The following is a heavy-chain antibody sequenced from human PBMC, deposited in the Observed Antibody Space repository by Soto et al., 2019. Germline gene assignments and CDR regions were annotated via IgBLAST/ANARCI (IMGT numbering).Heavy chain of an antibody. CDR1: GASISNYY. D-gene: IGHD1-1*01. Sequence: SETLSLTCTVSGASISNYYWSGIRQPAGKGLECLGRIYASGTTTYNPSLRSRVTMSVDTSKNQFSLNLNSVTAADTAVYYCARESRSELGTVEYWGQGTLVTVSS. J-gene: IGHJ4*02. V-gene: IGHV4-4*07. CDR3: ARESRSELGTVEY. CDR2: IYASGTT.